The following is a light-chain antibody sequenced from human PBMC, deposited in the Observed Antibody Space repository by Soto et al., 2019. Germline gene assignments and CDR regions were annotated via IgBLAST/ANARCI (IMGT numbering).Light chain of an antibody. V-gene: IGKV3-20*01. CDR2: GAS. CDR3: LQYASAPRT. CDR1: QSVISNF. Sequence: EIVLTQSPGTLSLSPGERATLSCRASQSVISNFLAWYQQKPGQAPRLLISGASTRATDIPDRFSGSGSRTDFTLVISKVEPEDFAVYFCLQYASAPRTSGQGTKVDIK. J-gene: IGKJ1*01.